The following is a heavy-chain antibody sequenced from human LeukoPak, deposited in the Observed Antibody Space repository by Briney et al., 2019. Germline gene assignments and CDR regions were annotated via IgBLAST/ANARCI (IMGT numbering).Heavy chain of an antibody. Sequence: GGSLRLSCAASGFSVSNTYMSWVRQAPGQGLEWVSIIYSGGNTYYADSVKGRFTISRNNSKNTLYLQMNRLRPEDTAVYYCARGTVTAPDYWGQGTLVTVSS. CDR1: GFSVSNTY. CDR3: ARGTVTAPDY. V-gene: IGHV3-53*01. J-gene: IGHJ4*02. D-gene: IGHD2-21*02. CDR2: IYSGGNT.